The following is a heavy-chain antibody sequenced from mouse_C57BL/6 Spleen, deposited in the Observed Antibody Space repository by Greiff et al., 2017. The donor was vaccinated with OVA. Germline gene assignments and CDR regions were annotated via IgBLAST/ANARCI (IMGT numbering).Heavy chain of an antibody. V-gene: IGHV5-9-1*02. Sequence: EVHLVESGEGLVKPGGSLKLSCAASGFTFSSYAMSWVRQTPEKRLEWVAYISSGGDYIYYADTVKGRFTISRDNARNTLYLQMSSLKSEDTAMYYCTRGDFVYYGSSDWYFDVWGTGTTVTVSS. CDR2: ISSGGDYI. D-gene: IGHD1-1*01. CDR1: GFTFSSYA. CDR3: TRGDFVYYGSSDWYFDV. J-gene: IGHJ1*03.